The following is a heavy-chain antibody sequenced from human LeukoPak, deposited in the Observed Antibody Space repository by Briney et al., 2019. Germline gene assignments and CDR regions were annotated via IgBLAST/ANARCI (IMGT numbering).Heavy chain of an antibody. J-gene: IGHJ6*03. CDR1: SGSFSGYY. CDR2: INHSGST. Sequence: SETLSLTCAVYSGSFSGYYWSWIRQSPGKGLEWIGEINHSGSTNYNPSLKSRVTMSVDTSKNQFSLKLSSVTAADTAVYYCARAGSGGYCSGGSCYSPYYYYYYMDVWGKGTTVTVSS. D-gene: IGHD2-15*01. V-gene: IGHV4-34*01. CDR3: ARAGSGGYCSGGSCYSPYYYYYYMDV.